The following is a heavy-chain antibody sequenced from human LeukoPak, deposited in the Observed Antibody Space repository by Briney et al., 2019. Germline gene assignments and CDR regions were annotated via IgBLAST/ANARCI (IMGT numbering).Heavy chain of an antibody. CDR3: ATVNILTGSPLDY. V-gene: IGHV1-24*01. Sequence: ASAKVSCKVSGYTLTELSMHWVRQAPGKGLEWMGGFDPEDGETIYAQKFQGRVTMTEDTSTDTVYMELSSLRSEDTAVYYCATVNILTGSPLDYWGQGTLVTVSS. D-gene: IGHD3-9*01. CDR2: FDPEDGET. J-gene: IGHJ4*02. CDR1: GYTLTELS.